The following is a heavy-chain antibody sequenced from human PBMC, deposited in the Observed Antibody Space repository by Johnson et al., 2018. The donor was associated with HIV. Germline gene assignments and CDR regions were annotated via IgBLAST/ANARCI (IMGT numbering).Heavy chain of an antibody. Sequence: QVQLVESGGGVVQPGKSLRLSCAASGLTFSDFAMHWVRQAPGKGLEWVAVTSYDGINKYYATSVKCRFTISRDNSKNTLYLQMNSLRAEDTAVYYCARGGPYDSGIIEAFDIWGQGTMVTVSS. J-gene: IGHJ3*02. V-gene: IGHV3-30-3*01. D-gene: IGHD3-10*01. CDR2: TSYDGINK. CDR3: ARGGPYDSGIIEAFDI. CDR1: GLTFSDFA.